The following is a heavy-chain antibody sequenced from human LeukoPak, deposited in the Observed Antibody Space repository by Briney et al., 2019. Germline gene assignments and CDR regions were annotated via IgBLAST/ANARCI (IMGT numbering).Heavy chain of an antibody. CDR1: GFTFSSYG. J-gene: IGHJ4*02. V-gene: IGHV3-23*01. CDR3: AKPMGSSGYYHFDY. D-gene: IGHD3-22*01. CDR2: ISGSGGST. Sequence: GGSLRLSCAASGFTFSSYGLSWVRQAPGEGLEWVSAISGSGGSTYYADSVKGRFTISRDNSKNTLYLQMNSLRVEDTAVYYCAKPMGSSGYYHFDYWGQGTLVTVSS.